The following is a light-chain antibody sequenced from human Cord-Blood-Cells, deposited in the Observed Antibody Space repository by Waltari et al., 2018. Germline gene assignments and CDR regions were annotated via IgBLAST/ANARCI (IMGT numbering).Light chain of an antibody. Sequence: EMVLTQSPGTLSLSPGERATLSCRASQSVSSSYLAWYQRKPGQAPSLLIYGASSRATGIPDRFSGSVSGTDFTLTISRLEPEAFAVYYCQQYGSSLLTFGGGTKVEIK. CDR1: QSVSSSY. J-gene: IGKJ4*01. CDR3: QQYGSSLLT. V-gene: IGKV3-20*01. CDR2: GAS.